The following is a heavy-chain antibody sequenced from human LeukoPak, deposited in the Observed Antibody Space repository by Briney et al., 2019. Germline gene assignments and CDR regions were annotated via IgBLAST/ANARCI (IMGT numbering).Heavy chain of an antibody. CDR2: IYYSGST. CDR1: GGSVSSGSYC. CDR3: ARLVYYYGMDV. Sequence: SETLSLTCTVSGGSVSSGSYCWSWIRQPPGKGLEWIGYIYYSGSTNYNPSLKSRVTISVDTSKNQFSLKLSSVTAADTAVYYCARLVYYYGMDVWSQGTTVTVSS. J-gene: IGHJ6*02. V-gene: IGHV4-61*01.